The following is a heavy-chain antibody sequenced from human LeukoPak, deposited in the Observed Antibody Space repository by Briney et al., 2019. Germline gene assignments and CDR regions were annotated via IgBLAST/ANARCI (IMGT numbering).Heavy chain of an antibody. CDR2: IYYSGST. J-gene: IGHJ6*04. V-gene: IGHV4-31*03. Sequence: SQTLSLTCTVSGGSISSGGYYWSWLRQHPGTGLEWIGYIYYSGSTYYNPSLKSRVTISVDTSKNQFSLKLSSVTAADTAVYYCARAMVRGVIGHYYGMDVWGKGTTVTVSS. CDR3: ARAMVRGVIGHYYGMDV. D-gene: IGHD3-10*01. CDR1: GGSISSGGYY.